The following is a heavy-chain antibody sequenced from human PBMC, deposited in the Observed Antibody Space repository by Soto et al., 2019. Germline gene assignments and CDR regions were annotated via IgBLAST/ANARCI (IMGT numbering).Heavy chain of an antibody. V-gene: IGHV3-30*19. CDR3: ASFTPIMITQGALDI. J-gene: IGHJ3*02. D-gene: IGHD3-16*01. CDR2: ISYDGSNK. CDR1: GFTLRNNV. Sequence: GASLRLSCAASGFTLRNNVLSVSRQAPGKGLEWGAVISYDGSNKYYADSVKGRFTISRDNSKNTLYLQMNSLRAEDTAVYYCASFTPIMITQGALDIWGQGIM.